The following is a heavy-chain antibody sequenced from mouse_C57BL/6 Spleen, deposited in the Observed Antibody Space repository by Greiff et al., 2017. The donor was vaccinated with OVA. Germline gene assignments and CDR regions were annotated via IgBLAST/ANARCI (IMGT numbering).Heavy chain of an antibody. V-gene: IGHV5-6*01. CDR3: ARLGGNSFDY. CDR1: GFTFSSYG. CDR2: ISSGGSYT. Sequence: EVQGVESGGDLVKPGGSLKLSCAASGFTFSSYGMSWVRQTPDKRLEWVATISSGGSYTYYPDSVKGRFTISRDNAKNTLYLQMSSLKSEDTAMYYCARLGGNSFDYWGQGTTLTVSS. J-gene: IGHJ2*01. D-gene: IGHD2-1*01.